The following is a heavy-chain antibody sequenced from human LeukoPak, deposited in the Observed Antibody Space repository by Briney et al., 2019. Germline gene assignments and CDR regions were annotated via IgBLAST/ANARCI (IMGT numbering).Heavy chain of an antibody. D-gene: IGHD6-19*01. CDR3: ARQGSSGWLPNHYFDY. CDR2: IYYSGST. J-gene: IGHJ4*02. Sequence: PSETLSLTCTVSGGSISSYYWSWIRQPPGKGLEWIGYIYYSGSTNYNPSLKSRVTISVDTSKNQFSLKLSSVTAADTAVYYCARQGSSGWLPNHYFDYWGQGTLVTVSS. CDR1: GGSISSYY. V-gene: IGHV4-59*08.